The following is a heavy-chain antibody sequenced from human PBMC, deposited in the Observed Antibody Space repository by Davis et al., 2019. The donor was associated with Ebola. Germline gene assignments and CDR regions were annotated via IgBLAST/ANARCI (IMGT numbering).Heavy chain of an antibody. CDR1: GFTFSSYS. CDR2: ISYDGSNK. Sequence: GESLKISCAASGFTFSSYSMNWVRQAPGKGLEWVAVISYDGSNKYYADSVKGRFTIYRDNAKNTLYLQMNSLKTEDTAVYFCALWPGDTDVEGRDGLHNWGQGTMVAVSS. D-gene: IGHD3/OR15-3a*01. V-gene: IGHV3-30*03. J-gene: IGHJ3*02. CDR3: ALWPGDTDVEGRDGLHN.